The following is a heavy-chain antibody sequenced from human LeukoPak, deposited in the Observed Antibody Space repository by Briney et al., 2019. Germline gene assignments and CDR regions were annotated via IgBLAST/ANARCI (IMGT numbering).Heavy chain of an antibody. Sequence: PSETLSLTCTVSGGSISSYYWSWIRQPPEKGLEWIGYIYYSGSTNYNPSLKSRVTISVDTSKNQFSLKLSSVTAADTAVYYCARARYGGTSWYYYYYGMDVWGQGTTVTVSS. D-gene: IGHD4-23*01. V-gene: IGHV4-59*01. CDR3: ARARYGGTSWYYYYYGMDV. J-gene: IGHJ6*02. CDR1: GGSISSYY. CDR2: IYYSGST.